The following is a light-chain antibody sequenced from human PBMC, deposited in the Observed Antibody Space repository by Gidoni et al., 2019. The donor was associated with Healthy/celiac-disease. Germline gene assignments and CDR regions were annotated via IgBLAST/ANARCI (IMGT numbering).Light chain of an antibody. J-gene: IGKJ4*01. CDR2: DAS. CDR3: QQRSNWPLLT. V-gene: IGKV3-11*01. CDR1: QSVSSY. Sequence: DIVLTPSPATLSLSPGERATLSCRASQSVSSYLAWYQQKPGQAPRPLIYDASNRATGIPARFSGSGSGTDVTLTISSLEPEDFAVYYCQQRSNWPLLTFGGGTKVEIK.